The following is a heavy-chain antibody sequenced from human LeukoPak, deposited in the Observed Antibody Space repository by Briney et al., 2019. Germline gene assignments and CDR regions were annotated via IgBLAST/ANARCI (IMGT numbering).Heavy chain of an antibody. CDR2: IIPIFGTA. V-gene: IGHV1-69*05. D-gene: IGHD6-13*01. Sequence: SVKVSCKASGGTFSSYAISWVRQAPGQGLEWMGGIIPIFGTANYAQKFQGRVTMTRNTSISTAYMELSSLRSEDTAVYYCASSSWPQNNWFDPWGQGTLVTVSS. CDR3: ASSSWPQNNWFDP. CDR1: GGTFSSYA. J-gene: IGHJ5*02.